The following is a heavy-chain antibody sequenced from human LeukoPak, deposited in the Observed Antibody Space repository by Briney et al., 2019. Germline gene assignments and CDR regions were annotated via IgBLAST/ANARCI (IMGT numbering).Heavy chain of an antibody. Sequence: GGSLRLSCTASGLTFSSYEMNWVRQAPGKGLEWVSYISSSGGTIYYADSVKGRFTISRDNAKNSLYLQMNSLRAEDTAVYYCARARGATDYWGQGTLVTVSS. V-gene: IGHV3-48*03. CDR3: ARARGATDY. CDR2: ISSSGGTI. J-gene: IGHJ4*02. D-gene: IGHD3-10*01. CDR1: GLTFSSYE.